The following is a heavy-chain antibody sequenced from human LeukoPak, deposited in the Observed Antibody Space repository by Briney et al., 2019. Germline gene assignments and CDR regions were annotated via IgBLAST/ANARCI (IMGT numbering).Heavy chain of an antibody. CDR2: IYYSGSTNY. CDR3: ARRVSSGWYDWYFDL. CDR1: GGSITNYY. D-gene: IGHD6-19*01. J-gene: IGHJ2*01. V-gene: IGHV4-59*01. Sequence: SETLSLTCTVSGGSITNYYWSWIRQPPGKGLEWIGYIYYSGSTNYNYNPSLKSRLTISVDTSKNQFTLKLSSVTAADTAVYYCARRVSSGWYDWYFDLWGRGTLVTVSS.